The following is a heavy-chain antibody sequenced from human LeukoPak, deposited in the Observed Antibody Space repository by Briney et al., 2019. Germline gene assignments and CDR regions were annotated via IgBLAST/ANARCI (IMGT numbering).Heavy chain of an antibody. J-gene: IGHJ4*02. V-gene: IGHV4-34*01. D-gene: IGHD6-13*01. Sequence: PSETLSLTCAVYGGSFSGYFWSWIRQPPGKGLEWIGDINHNGGTNYNPSLKSRVTISVDTSKNQFSLKLSSVTAADTAVYYCARVDGSSRDGLDYWGQGTLVTVSS. CDR3: ARVDGSSRDGLDY. CDR1: GGSFSGYF. CDR2: INHNGGT.